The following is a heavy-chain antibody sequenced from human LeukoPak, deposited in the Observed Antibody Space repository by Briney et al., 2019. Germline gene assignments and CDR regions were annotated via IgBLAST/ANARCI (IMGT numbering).Heavy chain of an antibody. Sequence: SVKVSCKASGGTFSSYGISWVRQAPGQGLEWMGGIIPIFGTANYAQKFQGRVTITTDESTSTAYMELSSLRSEDTAVYYCARCIRPHYYYMDVWGKGTTVTVSS. V-gene: IGHV1-69*05. CDR2: IIPIFGTA. D-gene: IGHD2-8*01. CDR3: ARCIRPHYYYMDV. CDR1: GGTFSSYG. J-gene: IGHJ6*03.